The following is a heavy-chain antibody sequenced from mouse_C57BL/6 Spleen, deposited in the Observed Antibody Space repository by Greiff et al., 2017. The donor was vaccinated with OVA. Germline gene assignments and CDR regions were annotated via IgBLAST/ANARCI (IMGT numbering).Heavy chain of an antibody. J-gene: IGHJ1*03. CDR3: TGTTVVEGFDV. CDR1: GYTFTDYE. CDR2: IGPETGGT. V-gene: IGHV1-15*01. Sequence: VQLQQSGAELVRPGASVTLSCTASGYTFTDYEMHWVKQTPVHGLEWIGAIGPETGGTAYNQKFKGKAILTAEKSSSTAYMELRSLTSEDSAVECCTGTTVVEGFDVWGTGTTVTVSS. D-gene: IGHD1-1*01.